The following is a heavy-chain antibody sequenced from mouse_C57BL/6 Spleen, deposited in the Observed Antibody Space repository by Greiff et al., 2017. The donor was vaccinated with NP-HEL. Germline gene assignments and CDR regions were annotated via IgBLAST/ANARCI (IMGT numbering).Heavy chain of an antibody. J-gene: IGHJ3*01. V-gene: IGHV1-81*01. CDR2: IYPRSGNT. D-gene: IGHD2-4*01. CDR1: GYTFTSYG. Sequence: QVQLQQSGAELARPGASVKLSCKASGYTFTSYGISWVKQRTGQGLEWIGEIYPRSGNTYYNEKFKGKATLTADKSSSTAYMELRSLTSEDSAVYFCARGGVDDYARFAYWGQGTLVTVSA. CDR3: ARGGVDDYARFAY.